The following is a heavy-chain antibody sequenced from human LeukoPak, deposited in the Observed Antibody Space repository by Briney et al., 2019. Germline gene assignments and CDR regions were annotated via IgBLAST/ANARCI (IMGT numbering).Heavy chain of an antibody. CDR1: GGSISSYY. CDR3: ATTRIAARRVPVYYYNMDV. Sequence: SETLSLTCTVSGGSISSYYWSWIRQPAGKGLEGIGRIYTSGSTNYNPSLKSRVTMSVDTSKNQFSLKLSSVTAADTAVYYCATTRIAARRVPVYYYNMDVWGKGTTVTVSS. J-gene: IGHJ6*03. V-gene: IGHV4-4*07. D-gene: IGHD6-6*01. CDR2: IYTSGST.